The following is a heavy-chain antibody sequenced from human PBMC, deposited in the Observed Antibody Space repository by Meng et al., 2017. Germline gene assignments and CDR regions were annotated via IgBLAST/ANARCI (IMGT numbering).Heavy chain of an antibody. CDR1: GFTFDDYG. J-gene: IGHJ4*02. CDR2: IDWNGGST. V-gene: IGHV3-20*04. CDR3: ARGILTGYYYFDY. Sequence: GESLKISCAASGFTFDDYGMSWVRQAPGKGLEWVSGIDWNGGSTGYADSVKGRFTISRDNAKNSLYLQMNSLRAEDTALYYCARGILTGYYYFDYWGQGTLVTVSS. D-gene: IGHD3-9*01.